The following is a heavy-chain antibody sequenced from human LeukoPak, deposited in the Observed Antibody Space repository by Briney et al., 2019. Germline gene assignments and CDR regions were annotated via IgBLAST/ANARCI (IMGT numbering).Heavy chain of an antibody. CDR2: VYYSGST. D-gene: IGHD1-1*01. CDR3: ARDRQLERRGLDY. J-gene: IGHJ4*02. Sequence: SETLSPTCTVSGGSISNYYWSWIRQPPGKGLEWIGFVYYSGSTNYNPSLKSRVTISIDTSKNQFSLKLSSVTPADTAVYYCARDRQLERRGLDYWGQGALVTVSS. V-gene: IGHV4-59*01. CDR1: GGSISNYY.